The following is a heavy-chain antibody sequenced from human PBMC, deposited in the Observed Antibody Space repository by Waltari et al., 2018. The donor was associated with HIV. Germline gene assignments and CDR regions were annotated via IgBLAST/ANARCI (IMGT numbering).Heavy chain of an antibody. D-gene: IGHD2-2*01. CDR1: GNSINSDYN. CDR2: VYHSGST. V-gene: IGHV4-38-2*01. J-gene: IGHJ2*01. CDR3: ARAGVVPALFDL. Sequence: QVQLQESGPGLLKPSETLSLTCVVSGNSINSDYNWGWIRQPPRKGLEWIGSVYHSGSTLHNPSLNSRVTISIDTSKSQFSLKLSSVTAADTAVYYCARAGVVPALFDLWGRGTLVTVSS.